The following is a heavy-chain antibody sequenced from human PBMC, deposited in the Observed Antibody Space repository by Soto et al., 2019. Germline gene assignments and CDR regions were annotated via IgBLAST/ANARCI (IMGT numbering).Heavy chain of an antibody. CDR3: AKLLHGSGSYDY. CDR2: MNPNSGNT. V-gene: IGHV1-8*01. J-gene: IGHJ4*02. Sequence: ASVKVSCKASGYTFTSYDINWVRQATGQGLEWMGWMNPNSGNTGYAQKFQGRVTMTRNTSISTAYMELSSLRSEDTAVYYCAKLLHGSGSYDYWGQGTLVTVSS. CDR1: GYTFTSYD. D-gene: IGHD3-10*01.